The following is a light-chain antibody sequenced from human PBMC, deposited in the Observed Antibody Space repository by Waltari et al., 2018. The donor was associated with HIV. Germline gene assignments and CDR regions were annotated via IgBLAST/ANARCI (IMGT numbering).Light chain of an antibody. J-gene: IGKJ1*01. Sequence: ELVLTQSPGTLSVSPGDTATVSCRASQSISSTYVAWYQQKPGQAPRLLLYNTSTRPTGIPDRFNGSGSGTDFILTIRRLEPADSAVYYCQQYGSSPRTFGEGTKVEIK. V-gene: IGKV3-20*01. CDR2: NTS. CDR1: QSISSTY. CDR3: QQYGSSPRT.